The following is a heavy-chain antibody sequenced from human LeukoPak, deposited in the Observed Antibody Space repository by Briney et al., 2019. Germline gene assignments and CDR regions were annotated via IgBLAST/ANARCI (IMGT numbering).Heavy chain of an antibody. D-gene: IGHD4-17*01. V-gene: IGHV4-59*01. CDR1: RVSINDYY. CDR3: ARPYYGHSVGDAYDV. Sequence: PSESLSLTCTVARVSINDYYWTWIRRPPGKGLEWIGYVSSTGNTNSNPSLRSRVCMSIDASKKQLSLRLNSVTAADTAVYYCARPYYGHSVGDAYDVWGQGTLVTVSS. CDR2: VSSTGNT. J-gene: IGHJ3*01.